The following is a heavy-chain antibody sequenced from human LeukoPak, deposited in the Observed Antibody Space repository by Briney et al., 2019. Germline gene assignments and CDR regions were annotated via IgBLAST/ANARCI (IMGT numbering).Heavy chain of an antibody. Sequence: ASVKVSCKASGYTFTGYYMHWVRQAPGQGLEWMGWINPNSGGTNYAQKFQGRVTMTRDTSISTAYMELSRLRSDDTAVYYCARGYSSSRYDAFDIWGQGTMVTVSS. CDR3: ARGYSSSRYDAFDI. D-gene: IGHD6-13*01. V-gene: IGHV1-2*02. J-gene: IGHJ3*02. CDR1: GYTFTGYY. CDR2: INPNSGGT.